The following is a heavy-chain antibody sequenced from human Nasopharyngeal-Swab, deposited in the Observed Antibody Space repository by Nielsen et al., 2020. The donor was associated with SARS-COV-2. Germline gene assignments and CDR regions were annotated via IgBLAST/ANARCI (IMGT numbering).Heavy chain of an antibody. J-gene: IGHJ6*02. V-gene: IGHV4-34*01. D-gene: IGHD3-10*01. CDR3: ARDGGSGSYYNWGPYYYYGMDV. CDR2: INHSGST. Sequence: WTRQPPGKGLDRIGEINHSGSTIYNPSLKSRVTISVDTSKNQFSLKLSSVTAADTAVHYCARDGGSGSYYNWGPYYYYGMDVWGQGTTVTVSS.